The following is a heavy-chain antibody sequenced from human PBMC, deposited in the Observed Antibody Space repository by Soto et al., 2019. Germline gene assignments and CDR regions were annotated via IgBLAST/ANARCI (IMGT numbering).Heavy chain of an antibody. Sequence: SVKVSCKASGGTFSSYAISWVRQAPGHGLEWMGGIIPIFGTANNAQKIQGRVTITADESTSTAYMELSSLRSEDTAVYYCARDGAVAGFANWFDPGGQGTRVTFAS. CDR1: GGTFSSYA. V-gene: IGHV1-69*13. D-gene: IGHD6-19*01. CDR2: IIPIFGTA. J-gene: IGHJ5*02. CDR3: ARDGAVAGFANWFDP.